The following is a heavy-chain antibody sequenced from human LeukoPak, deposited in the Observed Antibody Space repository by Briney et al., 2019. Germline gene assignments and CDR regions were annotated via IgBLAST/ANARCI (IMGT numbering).Heavy chain of an antibody. CDR1: GGTFSNYA. CDR3: ARDLVRGYSYGYSDY. V-gene: IGHV1-69*04. Sequence: SVKVSCKASGGTFSNYAIRWVRQAPGQGLEWMGRIIPVLDITNYAQKFQGRVSITADTSTSTAYMQLSSLRFDDTAVYYCARDLVRGYSYGYSDYWGQGTLVTVS. CDR2: IIPVLDIT. D-gene: IGHD5-18*01. J-gene: IGHJ4*02.